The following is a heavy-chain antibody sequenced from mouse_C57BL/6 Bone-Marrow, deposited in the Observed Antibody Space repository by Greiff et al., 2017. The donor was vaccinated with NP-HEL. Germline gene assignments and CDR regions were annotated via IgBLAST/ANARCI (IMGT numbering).Heavy chain of an antibody. CDR3: ARDTAQDSWFAY. CDR2: ISDGGSYT. D-gene: IGHD3-2*02. Sequence: EEQVVESGGGLVKPGGSLKLSCAASGFTFSSYAMSWVRQTPEKRLEWVATISDGGSYTYYPDNVKGRFTISRDNAKNNLYLQMSHLKSEDTAMYYCARDTAQDSWFAYWGQGTLVTVSA. J-gene: IGHJ3*01. V-gene: IGHV5-4*01. CDR1: GFTFSSYA.